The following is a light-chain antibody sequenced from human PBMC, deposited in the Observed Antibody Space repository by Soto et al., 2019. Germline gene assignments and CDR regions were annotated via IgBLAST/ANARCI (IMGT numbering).Light chain of an antibody. Sequence: DIQMTQSPSSLSASVGDRVTITCRASQSISSYLNWYQQKPGKAPKLLIYAASSLQSVVPSRFSSSGSGTDLTLTISSLQPEDFATYYCQQSYSTPVFGQGTKLQIK. J-gene: IGKJ2*01. CDR3: QQSYSTPV. CDR2: AAS. CDR1: QSISSY. V-gene: IGKV1-39*01.